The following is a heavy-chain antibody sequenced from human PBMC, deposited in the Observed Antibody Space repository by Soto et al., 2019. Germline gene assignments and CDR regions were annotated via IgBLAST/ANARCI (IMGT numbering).Heavy chain of an antibody. J-gene: IGHJ4*02. V-gene: IGHV4-4*02. D-gene: IGHD3-10*01. CDR2: IYHSGST. CDR3: ARGRGGPHGGFDY. Sequence: PSETLSLTCAVSSGSISSSNWWSWVRQPPGKGLEWIGEIYHSGSTNYNPSLKSRVTISVDKSKNQFSLKLSSVTAADTAVYYCARGRGGPHGGFDYWGQGTLVTVSS. CDR1: SGSISSSNW.